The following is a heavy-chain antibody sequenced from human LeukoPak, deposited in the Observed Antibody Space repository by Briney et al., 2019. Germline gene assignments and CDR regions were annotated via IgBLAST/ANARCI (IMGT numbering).Heavy chain of an antibody. CDR3: ARDNSVGDIAWWFDP. CDR2: ISLDNGNA. J-gene: IGHJ5*02. V-gene: IGHV1-3*03. CDR1: GYSFTSQD. D-gene: IGHD3-16*02. Sequence: GASVKVSCKTSGYSFTSQDMHWVRQAPGQRLEWVGCISLDNGNAQYSQEFQGRVTMTRDMSTTTDYMELSSLRSEDTAVYYCARDNSVGDIAWWFDPWGQGTLVTVSS.